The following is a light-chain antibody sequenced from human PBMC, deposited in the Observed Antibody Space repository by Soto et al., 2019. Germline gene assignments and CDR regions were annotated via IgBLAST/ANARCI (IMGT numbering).Light chain of an antibody. Sequence: EIVFTQSPGTLSFSPGERATLSCRASQSVSSSYLAWYQQKPGQAPRLLIYGASSRATGIPDRFSGSGSGTDFTLTISRLEPEDFAVYYCQQYGSSPKLTLGGGTKVDIK. J-gene: IGKJ4*01. CDR2: GAS. CDR1: QSVSSSY. V-gene: IGKV3-20*01. CDR3: QQYGSSPKLT.